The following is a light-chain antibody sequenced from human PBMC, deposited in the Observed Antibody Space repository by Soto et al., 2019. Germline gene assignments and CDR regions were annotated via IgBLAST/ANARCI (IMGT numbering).Light chain of an antibody. J-gene: IGKJ5*01. CDR2: KAS. CDR3: QQLFDSPIT. CDR1: QSISTS. Sequence: DIQMTQSPSTLSASVGDRVTVTCRASQSISTSLAWYQQRPGKAPKLLIYKASSLESGVPSRFSGSGSGTEFTLTISSLQPEDFATYYCQQLFDSPITFGQGTRLEIK. V-gene: IGKV1-5*03.